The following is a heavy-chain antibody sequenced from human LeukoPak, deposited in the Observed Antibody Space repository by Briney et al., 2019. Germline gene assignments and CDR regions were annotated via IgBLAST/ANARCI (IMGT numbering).Heavy chain of an antibody. D-gene: IGHD3-16*02. V-gene: IGHV3-30-3*01. Sequence: GGSLRLSCAASGSTFSSYAMHWVRQAPGKGLEWVAVISYDGSNIYYAHSVKGRFTISRDNSKNTLYLQMNSLRTEGTAVYYCARDPYYDYVWGSYPAYWGQGTLVTVSS. CDR3: ARDPYYDYVWGSYPAY. CDR2: ISYDGSNI. CDR1: GSTFSSYA. J-gene: IGHJ4*02.